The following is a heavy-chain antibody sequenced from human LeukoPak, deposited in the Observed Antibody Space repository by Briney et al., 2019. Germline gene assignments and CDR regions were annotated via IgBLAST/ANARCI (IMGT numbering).Heavy chain of an antibody. J-gene: IGHJ4*02. V-gene: IGHV3-23*01. CDR2: MSSSDDGR. D-gene: IGHD2-15*01. CDR1: GFTFSDYY. CDR3: AKAPVKPCRGAFCYPFDY. Sequence: GGSLRLSCAASGFTFSDYYMSWIRQAPGKGLEWVSAMSSSDDGRYYAASVRGRFTISRDTSRSTLYLQMNSLRAEDAAVYYCAKAPVKPCRGAFCYPFDYWGQGTLVTVSS.